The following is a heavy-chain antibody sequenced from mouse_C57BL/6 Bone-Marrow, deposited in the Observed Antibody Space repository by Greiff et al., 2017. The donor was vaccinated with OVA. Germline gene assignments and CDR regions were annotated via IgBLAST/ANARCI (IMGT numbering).Heavy chain of an antibody. V-gene: IGHV14-1*01. Sequence: EVQLQESGAELVRPGASVKLSCTASGFNIKDYYMHWVKQRPEQGLEWIGRIDPEDGDNEYAPKFQGKATMTADTSSNTAYLQLSSLTSEDTAVYYCTTNSYGNYGVDYWGQGTTLPVSS. J-gene: IGHJ2*01. CDR2: IDPEDGDN. CDR1: GFNIKDYY. CDR3: TTNSYGNYGVDY. D-gene: IGHD2-1*01.